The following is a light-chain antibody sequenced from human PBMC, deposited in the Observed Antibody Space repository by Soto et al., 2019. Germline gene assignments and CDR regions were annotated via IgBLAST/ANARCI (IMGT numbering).Light chain of an antibody. J-gene: IGLJ2*01. V-gene: IGLV2-14*02. Sequence: QSVLTQPASVSGSPGQSITISCTGTSSDIGNYKLVSWYQQHPGKAPKLMIYEVTYRPSGVSNRFSGSKSGNTASLTISGLQAEDEADYYCSSYTVRNSLVFGGGTKLTV. CDR3: SSYTVRNSLV. CDR1: SSDIGNYKL. CDR2: EVT.